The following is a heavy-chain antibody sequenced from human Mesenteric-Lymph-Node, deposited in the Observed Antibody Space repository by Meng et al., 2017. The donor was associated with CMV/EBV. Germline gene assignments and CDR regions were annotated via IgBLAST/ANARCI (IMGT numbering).Heavy chain of an antibody. J-gene: IGHJ4*02. V-gene: IGHV3-74*01. Sequence: GGSLRLSCAASGFTFSSYWMHWVRQVPGKGLVWVSRINSDGSSTSYADSVKGRFTISRDNAQNTLYLQMNSLRAEDTAVYYCVRGILYGFWREDSLDYWGQGTLVTVSS. CDR1: GFTFSSYW. CDR2: INSDGSST. CDR3: VRGILYGFWREDSLDY. D-gene: IGHD3-3*01.